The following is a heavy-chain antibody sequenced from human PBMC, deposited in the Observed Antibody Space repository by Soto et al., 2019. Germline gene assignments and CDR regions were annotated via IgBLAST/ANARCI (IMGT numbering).Heavy chain of an antibody. CDR1: GYSFTIYC. Sequence: GESLKISCNGSGYSFTIYCIGLVLQMPGKGLEWMGIIYPGDSDTRYSPSFQGQVTISADKSISTAYLQWSSLKASDTAMYYCARRRSGWPYYYYGMDVWGQGTTVTFSS. CDR3: ARRRSGWPYYYYGMDV. CDR2: IYPGDSDT. J-gene: IGHJ6*02. D-gene: IGHD6-19*01. V-gene: IGHV5-51*01.